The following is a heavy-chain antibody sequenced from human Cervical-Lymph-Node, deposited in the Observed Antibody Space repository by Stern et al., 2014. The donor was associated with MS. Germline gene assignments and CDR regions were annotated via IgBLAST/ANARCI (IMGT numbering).Heavy chain of an antibody. CDR1: GGSISGSY. Sequence: QVQLQESGPGLVKPSETLSLICTVSGGSISGSYWSWIRQPPGKGLEWIGYIYSSGSTNYNPSLTSHCTISADTSKNQLSLRLSSVTPADTAVYYCARDDGYNDLGYFGMDVWGQGTTVIVSS. CDR3: ARDDGYNDLGYFGMDV. D-gene: IGHD5-24*01. J-gene: IGHJ6*02. V-gene: IGHV4-59*01. CDR2: IYSSGST.